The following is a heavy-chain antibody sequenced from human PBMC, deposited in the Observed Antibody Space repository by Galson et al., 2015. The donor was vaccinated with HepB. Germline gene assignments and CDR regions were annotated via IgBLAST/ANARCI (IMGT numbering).Heavy chain of an antibody. V-gene: IGHV3-49*04. Sequence: SLRLSCAASGFTFGDYAMSWVRQAPGKGLEWVGFIRSKAYGGTTEYAASVKGRFTISRDDSKSIAYLQMNSLKTEDTAVYYCTRDVNTYYDILTGFLDYFDYWGQGTLVTVSS. J-gene: IGHJ4*02. CDR2: IRSKAYGGTT. CDR3: TRDVNTYYDILTGFLDYFDY. CDR1: GFTFGDYA. D-gene: IGHD3-9*01.